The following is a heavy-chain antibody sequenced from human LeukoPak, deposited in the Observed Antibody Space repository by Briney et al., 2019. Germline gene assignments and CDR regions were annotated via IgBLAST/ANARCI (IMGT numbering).Heavy chain of an antibody. Sequence: ASVKVSCKASGYTLTSYYMHWVRQAPGQGLEWMGIINPSGGSTSYAQKFQGRVTMTRDTSTSTVYMELSSLRSEDTAVYYCATAPGAARRPVDYWGQGTLVTVSS. CDR3: ATAPGAARRPVDY. D-gene: IGHD6-6*01. J-gene: IGHJ4*02. CDR2: INPSGGST. CDR1: GYTLTSYY. V-gene: IGHV1-46*01.